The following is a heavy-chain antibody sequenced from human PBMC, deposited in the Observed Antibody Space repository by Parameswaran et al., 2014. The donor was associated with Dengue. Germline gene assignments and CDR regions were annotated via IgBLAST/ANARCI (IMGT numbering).Heavy chain of an antibody. V-gene: IGHV1-18*01. CDR3: ARDHPDHYYDSSGYYY. J-gene: IGHJ4*02. Sequence: SWVRQAPGQGLEWMGWISAYNGNTNYAQKLQGRVTMTTDTSTSTAYMELRSLRSDDTAVYYCARDHPDHYYDSSGYYYWGQGTLVTVSS. CDR2: ISAYNGNT. D-gene: IGHD3-22*01.